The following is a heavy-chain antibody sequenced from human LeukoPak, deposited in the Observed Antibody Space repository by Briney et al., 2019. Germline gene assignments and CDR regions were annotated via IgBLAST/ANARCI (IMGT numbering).Heavy chain of an antibody. CDR1: GFTFRNYV. J-gene: IGHJ5*02. CDR2: ISGSGDNT. CDR3: ARANPFDP. V-gene: IGHV3-23*01. Sequence: GGSLRLSCAGSGFTFRNYVMSWVRQAPGKGLEWVSAISGSGDNTYCADSVKGRFTISRDSAKNSLYLQMNSLRADDTAVYYCARANPFDPWGQGTLVTVSS.